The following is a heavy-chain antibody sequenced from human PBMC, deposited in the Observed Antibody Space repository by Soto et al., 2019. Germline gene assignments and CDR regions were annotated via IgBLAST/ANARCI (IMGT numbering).Heavy chain of an antibody. Sequence: SETLSLTCTVDSISTYYWNWIRQSPGKGLEWIGYIYYMGRTNYNPSLRSRVTMSIDTSRNQFSLKLRSVTAADTAVYYCVRDLSSTNWFDPWGQGTLVTVSS. CDR3: VRDLSSTNWFDP. CDR2: IYYMGRT. J-gene: IGHJ5*02. V-gene: IGHV4-59*01. D-gene: IGHD5-12*01. CDR1: DSISTYY.